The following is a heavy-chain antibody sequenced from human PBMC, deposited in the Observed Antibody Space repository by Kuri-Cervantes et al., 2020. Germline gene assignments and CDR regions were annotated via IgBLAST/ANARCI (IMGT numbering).Heavy chain of an antibody. J-gene: IGHJ4*02. CDR2: IKSRTGAGAI. D-gene: IGHD3-22*01. CDR1: GITLSYAW. Sequence: GESLKISCAASGITLSYAWISWVRQAPGKGLEWVARIKSRTGAGAIDYAAAVKGRFTISRDESKNTASLQMNSLTTEDTAVYFCTTGINCDSSDCYWACAYWGQGTLVTVSS. V-gene: IGHV3-15*01. CDR3: TTGINCDSSDCYWACAY.